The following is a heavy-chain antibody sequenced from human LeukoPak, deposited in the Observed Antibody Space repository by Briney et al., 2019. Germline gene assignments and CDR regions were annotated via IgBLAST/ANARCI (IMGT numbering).Heavy chain of an antibody. Sequence: PAASVKVSCKASGGTFSSYAISWVRQAPGQGLEWMGRIIPILGIANYAQKFQGRVTITADKSTSTAYMELSSLRSEDTAVYYCASPLGYSSSWSPSEYAFDIWGQGTMVTVSS. CDR2: IIPILGIA. CDR3: ASPLGYSSSWSPSEYAFDI. J-gene: IGHJ3*02. D-gene: IGHD6-13*01. V-gene: IGHV1-69*04. CDR1: GGTFSSYA.